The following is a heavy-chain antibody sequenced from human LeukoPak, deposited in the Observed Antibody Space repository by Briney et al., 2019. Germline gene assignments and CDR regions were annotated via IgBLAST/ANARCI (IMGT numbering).Heavy chain of an antibody. V-gene: IGHV4-34*01. CDR3: ASHRGYGDLDY. CDR2: INHSGST. Sequence: TPETLSLTCAVYGGSFSGYYWSWIRQPPGKGLEWIGEINHSGSTNYNPSLKSRVTISVDTSKNQFSLKLSSVTAADTAVYYCASHRGYGDLDYWGQGTLVTVSS. D-gene: IGHD5-18*01. J-gene: IGHJ4*02. CDR1: GGSFSGYY.